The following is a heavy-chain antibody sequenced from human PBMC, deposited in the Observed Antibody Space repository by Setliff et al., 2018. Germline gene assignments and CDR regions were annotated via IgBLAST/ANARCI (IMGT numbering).Heavy chain of an antibody. V-gene: IGHV1-18*01. CDR1: GFTFTDYG. D-gene: IGHD3-3*01. CDR3: ARERLYDGLNYNGLDV. J-gene: IGHJ6*01. CDR2: INTYNFNT. Sequence: VASVKVSCKSSGFTFTDYGIAWVRQVPGQGLEWMGWINTYNFNTQYAQKFQGRVTVTTDTSTTTAYMEVKSLTSDDTAVYYCARERLYDGLNYNGLDVWGQGTTVTVSS.